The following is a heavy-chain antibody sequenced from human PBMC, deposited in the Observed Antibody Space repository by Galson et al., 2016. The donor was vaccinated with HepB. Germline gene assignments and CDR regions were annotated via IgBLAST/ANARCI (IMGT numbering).Heavy chain of an antibody. J-gene: IGHJ4*02. CDR1: GFALSSSGMA. Sequence: VKPTQTLTLTCTFSGFALSSSGMAVGWLRQPPGKALEWLALIFWDDDTRYSPSLKSRLTITKDSSKNQVVLKMTNMDHVDTGTYYCARKVTRSHGNPFDQWGQGTQVTVSS. V-gene: IGHV2-5*02. CDR3: ARKVTRSHGNPFDQ. CDR2: IFWDDDT. D-gene: IGHD1-1*01.